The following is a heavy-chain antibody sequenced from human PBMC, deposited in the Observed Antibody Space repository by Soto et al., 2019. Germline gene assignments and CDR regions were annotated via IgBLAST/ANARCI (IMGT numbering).Heavy chain of an antibody. CDR3: ARDPADFGDSLFDS. CDR2: ISHDGGND. V-gene: IGHV3-30-3*01. CDR1: GFTFSRYA. Sequence: QVQLVEWGGGVVQPGRSLRLCCAASGFTFSRYAMHWVRQAPGRGLQWVAGISHDGGNDYYADSVQGRFTTSRDNSKNTLYLQMNILRTDATAVYYCARDPADFGDSLFDSWGQGTLVTVSS. D-gene: IGHD4-17*01. J-gene: IGHJ4*02.